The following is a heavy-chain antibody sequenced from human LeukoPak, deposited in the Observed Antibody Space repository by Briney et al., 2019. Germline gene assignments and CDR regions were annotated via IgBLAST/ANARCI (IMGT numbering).Heavy chain of an antibody. CDR3: ARAGGGGWSPYYYSGMDV. D-gene: IGHD6-19*01. V-gene: IGHV3-30*04. CDR2: ISYDGRRE. J-gene: IGHJ6*02. Sequence: GRSLRLSCAASGFTFSSYAMHWVRQAPGRGLEWVAIISYDGRREYYADSVKGRFTISRDSPKNTLYLQMNSLRAEDTAVYYCARAGGGGWSPYYYSGMDVWGQGTTVTVSS. CDR1: GFTFSSYA.